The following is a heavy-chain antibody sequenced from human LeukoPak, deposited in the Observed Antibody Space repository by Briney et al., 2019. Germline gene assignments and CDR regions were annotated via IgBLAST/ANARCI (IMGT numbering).Heavy chain of an antibody. CDR2: INPSGGST. J-gene: IGHJ4*02. Sequence: GASVKVSCKASGYTFTSYYMHWVRQAPGQGLEWMGIINPSGGSTSYAQKFQGRVTMTRDTSTSTVYMELSSLRSDDTAVYYCARDPTVYSSSWCFDYWGQGTLVTVSS. V-gene: IGHV1-46*01. D-gene: IGHD6-13*01. CDR1: GYTFTSYY. CDR3: ARDPTVYSSSWCFDY.